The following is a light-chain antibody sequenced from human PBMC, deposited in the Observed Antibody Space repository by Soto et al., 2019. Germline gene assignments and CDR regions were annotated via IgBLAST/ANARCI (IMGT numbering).Light chain of an antibody. V-gene: IGLV1-40*01. CDR1: SSNIGAGYD. CDR2: ANT. CDR3: QSYDSSLSAYV. J-gene: IGLJ1*01. Sequence: QSVLTQPPSVSGAPGQRVTISCTGSSSNIGAGYDVHWYQQLPGTAPKLLIFANTFRPSGVPDRVSGSKSGTSGSLAITGLQAEDEADYYCQSYDSSLSAYVFGTGNKVTVL.